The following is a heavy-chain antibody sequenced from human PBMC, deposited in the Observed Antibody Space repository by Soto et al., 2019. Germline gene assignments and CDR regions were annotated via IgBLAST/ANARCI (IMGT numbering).Heavy chain of an antibody. CDR3: ARDFDPEYSSSQAGDY. D-gene: IGHD6-13*01. CDR2: INPSGGST. Sequence: QVQLVQSGAEVKKPGASVKVSCKASGYTFTSYYMHWVRQAPGQGLEWMGIINPSGGSTSYAPKFQGRVTMTRDTSTSTVYLELSSLRSEDTAVYYCARDFDPEYSSSQAGDYWGQGTLVTVSS. J-gene: IGHJ4*02. CDR1: GYTFTSYY. V-gene: IGHV1-46*03.